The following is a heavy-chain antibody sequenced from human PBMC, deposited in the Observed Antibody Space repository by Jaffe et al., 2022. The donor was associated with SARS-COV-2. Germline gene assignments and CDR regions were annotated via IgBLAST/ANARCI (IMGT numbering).Heavy chain of an antibody. CDR3: ARTVTYAGGMDV. CDR2: IYYSGST. D-gene: IGHD3-16*01. J-gene: IGHJ6*02. Sequence: QLQLQESGPGLVKPSETLSLTCTVSGGSISSSSYYWGWIRQPPGKGLEWIGSIYYSGSTYYNPSLKSRVTISVDTSKNQFSLKLSSVTAADTAVYYCARTVTYAGGMDVWGQGTTVTVSS. V-gene: IGHV4-39*01. CDR1: GGSISSSSYY.